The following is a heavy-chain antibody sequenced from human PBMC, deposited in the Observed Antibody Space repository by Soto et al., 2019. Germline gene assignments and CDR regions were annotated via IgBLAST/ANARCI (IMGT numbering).Heavy chain of an antibody. J-gene: IGHJ4*02. D-gene: IGHD2-8*02. CDR1: GFTFSTYA. Sequence: DVQLLESGGGLIHPGGSLRLSCAASGFTFSTYAMNWVRQVPGKGPEWVSSIIGSGINTYYTDSVKGGFTISRDNSKSTLHLQMNSLRVEDTAVYYCAKGALGQCAGAICYQFDSWGQGTLVTVAS. V-gene: IGHV3-23*01. CDR3: AKGALGQCAGAICYQFDS. CDR2: IIGSGINT.